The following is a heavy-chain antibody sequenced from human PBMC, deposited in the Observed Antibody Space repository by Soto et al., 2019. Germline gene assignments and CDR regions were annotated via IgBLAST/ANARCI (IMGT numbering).Heavy chain of an antibody. CDR2: ISWNSRNI. Sequence: EVQLVESGGGLVQPGRSQRLSCAASGFRFEDYGMHWVRQAPGKGLEWVSSISWNSRNIAYADSVKGRFTVSRDNAKNSLYLHMNSLRPEDTALYYSAKDLSRYQLVPITEGMDVLGQGTTVTVSS. CDR1: GFRFEDYG. V-gene: IGHV3-9*01. CDR3: AKDLSRYQLVPITEGMDV. J-gene: IGHJ6*02. D-gene: IGHD3-10*01.